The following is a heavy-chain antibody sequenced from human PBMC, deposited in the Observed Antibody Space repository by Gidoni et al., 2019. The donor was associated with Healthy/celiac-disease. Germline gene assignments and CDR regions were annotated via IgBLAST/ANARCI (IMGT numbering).Heavy chain of an antibody. CDR3: ARDSRGFLEWFRPYYFDY. D-gene: IGHD3-3*01. J-gene: IGHJ4*02. CDR1: GFTFSSYA. Sequence: QVQLVESGGGVVQPGRSLRLYCEASGFTFSSYARHWVRQAPGKGLEWVAVISYDGSNKYYADSVKGRFTISRDNSKNTLYLQMNSLRAEDTAVYYCARDSRGFLEWFRPYYFDYWGQGTLVTVSS. V-gene: IGHV3-30*01. CDR2: ISYDGSNK.